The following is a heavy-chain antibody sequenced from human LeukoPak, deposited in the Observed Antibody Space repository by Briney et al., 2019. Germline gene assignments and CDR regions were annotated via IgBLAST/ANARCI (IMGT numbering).Heavy chain of an antibody. Sequence: ASVKVSCKSSGGSFRAISWVRQAPGQGLEWMGGIIPVFGTSNYAQKFQGRITLTADKSTSTAYMELSSLRSEDTAVYYCASKSIEDSYGPGYHYYGMDVWGQGTTVTVSS. V-gene: IGHV1-69*06. CDR2: IIPVFGTS. D-gene: IGHD5-18*01. CDR3: ASKSIEDSYGPGYHYYGMDV. CDR1: GGSFRA. J-gene: IGHJ6*02.